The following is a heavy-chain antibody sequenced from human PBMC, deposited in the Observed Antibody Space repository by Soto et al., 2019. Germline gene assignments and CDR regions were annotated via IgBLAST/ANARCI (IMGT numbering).Heavy chain of an antibody. CDR1: GLTFSRYW. Sequence: EVPLVESGGDLVQPGGFLRLSCATSGLTFSRYWMHWVRQVPGKGLVWVSRINSDGSSISYSDSVKGRFTISRDNAKNTLYLQMNSLRVDDTAVYYCARLLVDTITSLDYWGQGTLVTVSS. D-gene: IGHD3-3*01. CDR3: ARLLVDTITSLDY. V-gene: IGHV3-74*01. J-gene: IGHJ4*02. CDR2: INSDGSSI.